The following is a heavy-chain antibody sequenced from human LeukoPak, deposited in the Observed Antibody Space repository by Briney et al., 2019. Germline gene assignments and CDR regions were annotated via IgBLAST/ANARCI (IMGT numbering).Heavy chain of an antibody. CDR3: AKVFLVVPAAIGWFDS. D-gene: IGHD2-2*01. V-gene: IGHV3-23*01. CDR2: ISESGGGT. J-gene: IGHJ5*01. Sequence: GGSLRLSCATSGFTFSTFAMSWVRQAPGKGLEWVSAISESGGGTYYADSVRGRFTISRDNSKNTLYLQLNSLRAEDTALYYCAKVFLVVPAAIGWFDSWGQGTLVTVSS. CDR1: GFTFSTFA.